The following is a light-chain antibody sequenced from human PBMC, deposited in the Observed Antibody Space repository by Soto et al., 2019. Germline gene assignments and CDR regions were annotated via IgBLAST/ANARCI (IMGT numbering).Light chain of an antibody. CDR3: QQRRSWPRT. Sequence: EIVLTQSPATLSLSPGDRATLSCRASQSVGTYLMWYQQKPGQAPRLLIYDVSTRATGIPARFSGSGSGADFTLTISSLEPEDFAIYYCQQRRSWPRTFGQGTKVDIK. V-gene: IGKV3-11*01. CDR2: DVS. CDR1: QSVGTY. J-gene: IGKJ2*01.